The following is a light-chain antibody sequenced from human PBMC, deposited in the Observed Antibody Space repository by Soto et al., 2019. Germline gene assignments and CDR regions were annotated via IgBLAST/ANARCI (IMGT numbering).Light chain of an antibody. J-gene: IGKJ5*01. CDR1: QSISNK. CDR3: QQYGNPPIT. Sequence: SVLINYTSSLSLSPGERAPLSCRASQSISNKLAWYQHKPGQAPRLLIYDTSTRVAGIPARFTGSGSGTDFTLTISRLEPEDFAVYYCQQYGNPPITFCQGTRLDI. V-gene: IGKV3-20*01. CDR2: DTS.